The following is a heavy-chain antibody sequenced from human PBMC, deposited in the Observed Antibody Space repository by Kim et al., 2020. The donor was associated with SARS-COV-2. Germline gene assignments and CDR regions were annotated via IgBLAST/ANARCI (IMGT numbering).Heavy chain of an antibody. D-gene: IGHD1-26*01. CDR2: VYFDGSSK. CDR3: ASVSRGYYRDRFDH. CDR1: GFTFSIYA. Sequence: GGSLRLSCVASGFTFSIYAINWVRQAPGKGLEWVSLVYFDGSSKSYADSVKGRFTISRDNARNTVYLQMNSLRAEDTAVYYCASVSRGYYRDRFDHWGQGTLVTVSS. J-gene: IGHJ4*02. V-gene: IGHV3-74*01.